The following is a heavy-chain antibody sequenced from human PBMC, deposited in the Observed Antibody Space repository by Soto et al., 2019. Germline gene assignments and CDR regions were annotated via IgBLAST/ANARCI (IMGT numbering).Heavy chain of an antibody. J-gene: IGHJ6*02. CDR2: ISWDGGST. Sequence: GGSLRLSCAASGFTFDDYTMHWVRQAPGKGLEWVSLISWDGGSTYYADSVKGRFTISRDNSKNSLYLQMNSLRTEDTAWYYCAKDREQSGSYLYGMDVWGQGTTVTVSS. CDR3: AKDREQSGSYLYGMDV. D-gene: IGHD1-26*01. V-gene: IGHV3-43*01. CDR1: GFTFDDYT.